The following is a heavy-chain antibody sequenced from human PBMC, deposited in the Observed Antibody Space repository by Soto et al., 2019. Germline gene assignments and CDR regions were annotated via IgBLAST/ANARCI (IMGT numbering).Heavy chain of an antibody. D-gene: IGHD3-9*01. CDR1: GFTFSSYS. J-gene: IGHJ4*02. V-gene: IGHV3-21*01. CDR2: ISSSSSYI. CDR3: ARTPDILTGYHDY. Sequence: GGSLRLSCAASGFTFSSYSMNWVRQAPGKGLEWVSSISSSSSYIYYADSVKGRFTISRDNAKNSLYLQMNSLRAEDTAVYYCARTPDILTGYHDYWGQGTLVTVSS.